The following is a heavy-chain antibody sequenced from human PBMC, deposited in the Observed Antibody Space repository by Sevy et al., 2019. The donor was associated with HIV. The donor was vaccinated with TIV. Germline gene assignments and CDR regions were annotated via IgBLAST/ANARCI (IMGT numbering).Heavy chain of an antibody. Sequence: GGSLRLSCAASGFIFTKYDMNWVRQIPGGGPEWVAGISSIGSETYYTDSVKGRFTISRDNSVNTLYLQMNSLRDEDTAVYFCVKGGWGDYWGQGTVVTVSS. CDR2: ISSIGSET. CDR3: VKGGWGDY. J-gene: IGHJ4*02. V-gene: IGHV3-23*01. CDR1: GFIFTKYD. D-gene: IGHD6-19*01.